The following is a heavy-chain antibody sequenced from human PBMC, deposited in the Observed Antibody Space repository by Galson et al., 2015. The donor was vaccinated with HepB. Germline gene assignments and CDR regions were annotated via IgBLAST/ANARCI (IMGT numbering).Heavy chain of an antibody. V-gene: IGHV3-15*01. CDR1: GFTFSGSA. CDR3: TTMGPPNYYYDSSADDY. J-gene: IGHJ4*02. CDR2: IKTKTDGGTT. Sequence: SLRLSCAGSGFTFSGSAMHWVRQAPGKGLEWVGRIKTKTDGGTTDYAAPVKGRFTISRDDSKNTLYLQMNSLKTEDTAVYYCTTMGPPNYYYDSSADDYWGQGTLVTVSS. D-gene: IGHD3-22*01.